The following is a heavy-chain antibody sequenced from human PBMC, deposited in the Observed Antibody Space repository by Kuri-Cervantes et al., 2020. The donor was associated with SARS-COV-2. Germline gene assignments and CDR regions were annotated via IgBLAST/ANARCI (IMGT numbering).Heavy chain of an antibody. CDR3: ARVQGGWWAFDI. CDR1: GFTFSNYA. V-gene: IGHV3-23*01. Sequence: GESLKISCAASGFTFSNYALSWVRQAPGKGLEWVATISGGGKITHYADSVKGRFTISRDNSQNTLSLHMNGLRSEDTAVYYCARVQGGWWAFDIWGQGTMVTVSS. CDR2: ISGGGKIT. J-gene: IGHJ3*02. D-gene: IGHD2-8*02.